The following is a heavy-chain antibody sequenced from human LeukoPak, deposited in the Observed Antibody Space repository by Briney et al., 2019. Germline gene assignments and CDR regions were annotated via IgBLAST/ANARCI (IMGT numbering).Heavy chain of an antibody. V-gene: IGHV3-21*01. CDR1: GFTFSSYS. CDR3: ARSPRNIVVVPAAPDY. CDR2: ISSSSSYI. J-gene: IGHJ4*02. Sequence: GGSLRLSCAASGFTFSSYSMNWVRQAPGKGLEWVSSISSSSSYIYYADSVKGRFTISGDNAKNSLYLQMNSLRAEDMAVYYCARSPRNIVVVPAAPDYWGQGTLVTVSS. D-gene: IGHD2-2*01.